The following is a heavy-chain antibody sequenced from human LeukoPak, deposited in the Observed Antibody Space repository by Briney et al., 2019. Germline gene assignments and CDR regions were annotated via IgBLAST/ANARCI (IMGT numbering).Heavy chain of an antibody. V-gene: IGHV1-69*19. D-gene: IGHD3-10*01. J-gene: IGHJ4*02. Sequence: GGSLRLSCAASGFTFSSYAMSWVRQAPGQGLEWMGGIIPIFGTANYAQKFQGRVTITADESTSTAYMELSSLRSEDTAVYYCARDRNYYGSGSYLGDFDYWGQGTLVTVSS. CDR1: GFTFSSYA. CDR3: ARDRNYYGSGSYLGDFDY. CDR2: IIPIFGTA.